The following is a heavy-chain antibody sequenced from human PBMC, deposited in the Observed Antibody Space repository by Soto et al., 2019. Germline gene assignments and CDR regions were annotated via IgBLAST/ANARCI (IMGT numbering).Heavy chain of an antibody. V-gene: IGHV3-23*01. CDR3: AEDPLTVTTLYYFDY. D-gene: IGHD4-4*01. CDR1: GFTFSSYA. J-gene: IGHJ4*02. Sequence: GGSLRLSCAASGFTFSSYAMSWVRQAPGKGLEWVSAISGSGGSTYYADSVKGRFTISRDNSKNTLYLQMNSLRAEDTAVYYCAEDPLTVTTLYYFDYWGQGTLVTVSS. CDR2: ISGSGGST.